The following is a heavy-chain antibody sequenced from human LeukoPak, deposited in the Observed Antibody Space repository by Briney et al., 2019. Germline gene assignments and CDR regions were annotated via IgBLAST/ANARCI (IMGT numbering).Heavy chain of an antibody. D-gene: IGHD6-19*01. Sequence: SETLSLTCTVSGGSISRYYWSWIRQPPGKGLEWIGYIYYSGSTNYNPSLKSRVTISVDTSKNQFSLKLTSVTAADTAVCYCARATYSSGWGTSDYWGQGTLVTVSS. CDR2: IYYSGST. CDR3: ARATYSSGWGTSDY. J-gene: IGHJ4*02. V-gene: IGHV4-59*01. CDR1: GGSISRYY.